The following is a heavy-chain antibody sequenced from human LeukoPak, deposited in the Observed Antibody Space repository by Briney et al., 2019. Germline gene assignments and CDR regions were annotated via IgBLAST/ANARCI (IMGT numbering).Heavy chain of an antibody. D-gene: IGHD2-2*02. CDR3: ARAASTDYCSSTSCYMVPSAFDI. CDR1: GYTFTGYY. CDR2: INLNSGGT. J-gene: IGHJ3*02. V-gene: IGHV1-2*04. Sequence: ASVKVSCTASGYTFTGYYMHWVRQAPGQGLEWMGWINLNSGGTNYAQKFQGWVTMTRDTSISTAYMELSRLRSDDTAVYYCARAASTDYCSSTSCYMVPSAFDIWGQGTMVTVSS.